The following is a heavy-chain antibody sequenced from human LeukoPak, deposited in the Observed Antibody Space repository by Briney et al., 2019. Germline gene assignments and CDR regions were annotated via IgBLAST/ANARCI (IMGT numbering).Heavy chain of an antibody. CDR1: GYTFTSYG. CDR2: ISAYNSNT. J-gene: IGHJ4*02. V-gene: IGHV1-18*01. D-gene: IGHD6-19*01. Sequence: ASVKVSCKASGYTFTSYGISWVRQAPGQGLEWMGWISAYNSNTNYAQKFQGRVTMTTDTSTSTAYMELRSLRSDDTAVYYCARDPPYSSGWYETDYWGQGTLVTASS. CDR3: ARDPPYSSGWYETDY.